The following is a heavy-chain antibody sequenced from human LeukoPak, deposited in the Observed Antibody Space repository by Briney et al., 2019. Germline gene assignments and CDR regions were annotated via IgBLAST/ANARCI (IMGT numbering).Heavy chain of an antibody. Sequence: AGSLRLSCAASGFTLSNYELNWVRQAPGKGLEWVSYISSSGRNIYYADSVKGRFTISRDNAESSLYLQMNSLRAEDTAVYYCARDLVQLWSKDYWGQGTLVTVSS. D-gene: IGHD5-18*01. CDR1: GFTLSNYE. CDR3: ARDLVQLWSKDY. CDR2: ISSSGRNI. J-gene: IGHJ4*02. V-gene: IGHV3-48*03.